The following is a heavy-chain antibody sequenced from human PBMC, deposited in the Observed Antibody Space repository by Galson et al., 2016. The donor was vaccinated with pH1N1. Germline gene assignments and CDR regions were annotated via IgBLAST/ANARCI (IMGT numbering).Heavy chain of an antibody. D-gene: IGHD2/OR15-2a*01. Sequence: QSGAEVTKAGESLKISCQASGYSFATDWIGWVRQTPGKGLEWVGIIYPGDSDTKYSPSFQGQVTMSVDKSISTAYLQWTSLKASDTAMYYCARLSMDPPYYFYFYMDVWGKGTTVTVSS. V-gene: IGHV5-51*03. CDR3: ARLSMDPPYYFYFYMDV. J-gene: IGHJ6*03. CDR2: IYPGDSDT. CDR1: GYSFATDW.